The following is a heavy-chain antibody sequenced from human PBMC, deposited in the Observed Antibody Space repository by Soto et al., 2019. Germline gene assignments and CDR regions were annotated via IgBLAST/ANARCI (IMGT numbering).Heavy chain of an antibody. V-gene: IGHV1-8*01. D-gene: IGHD3-16*01. CDR2: MNPYSGNT. CDR3: ARGRFRRTWFDP. J-gene: IGHJ5*02. CDR1: GYTFSDYD. Sequence: ASVKVSCKASGYTFSDYDINWVRQAAGQGLEWMGWMNPYSGNTGYAQKFQGRVTMTTDTSITTAYLELSSLTFDDTAIYYCARGRFRRTWFDPWGQGTLVTVSS.